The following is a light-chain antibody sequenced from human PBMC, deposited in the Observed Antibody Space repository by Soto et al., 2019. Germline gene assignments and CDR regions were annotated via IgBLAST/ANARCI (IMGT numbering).Light chain of an antibody. Sequence: QSALTQPASVSGSPGQSITISCTGTSSDVGGYSYVSWYQQHPGKAPKLMIYEVSNRPSGVSNRFSGSKSGNTASLTISGLQAEDEADYFCSSYTSSSTYVFGTVTKLTVL. CDR1: SSDVGGYSY. CDR3: SSYTSSSTYV. CDR2: EVS. V-gene: IGLV2-14*01. J-gene: IGLJ1*01.